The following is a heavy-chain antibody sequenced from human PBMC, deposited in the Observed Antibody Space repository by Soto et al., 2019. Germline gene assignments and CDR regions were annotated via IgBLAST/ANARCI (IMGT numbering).Heavy chain of an antibody. Sequence: SETLSLTCAVYGGSFSGYYWSWIRQPPGKGLEWIGEINHSGSTNYNPSLKSRVTISVDTSKNQFSLRLSSVTAADTAVYYCARGQRSGYDFDYWGQGTLVTVSS. CDR1: GGSFSGYY. J-gene: IGHJ4*02. CDR2: INHSGST. CDR3: ARGQRSGYDFDY. D-gene: IGHD5-12*01. V-gene: IGHV4-34*01.